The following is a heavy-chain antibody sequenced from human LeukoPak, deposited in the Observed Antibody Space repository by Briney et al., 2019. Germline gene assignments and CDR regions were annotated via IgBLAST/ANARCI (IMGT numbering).Heavy chain of an antibody. CDR2: ISGSGGST. D-gene: IGHD4-17*01. V-gene: IGHV3-23*01. CDR3: AKATHDYGDYEGSDY. CDR1: GFTFSNYV. Sequence: GGSLRLSCAASGFTFSNYVMSWVRQAPGKGLEWVSAISGSGGSTYYADSVKGRFTISRDNSKNTLYLQMNSLRAEDTAVYYCAKATHDYGDYEGSDYWGQGTLVTVSS. J-gene: IGHJ4*02.